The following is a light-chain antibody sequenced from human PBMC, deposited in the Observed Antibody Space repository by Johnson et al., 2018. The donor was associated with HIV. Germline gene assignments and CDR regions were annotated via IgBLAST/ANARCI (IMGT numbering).Light chain of an antibody. CDR1: SSNIGNTY. V-gene: IGLV1-51*02. J-gene: IGLJ1*01. CDR2: KND. Sequence: QSVLTQPPSVSAAPGQKVTISCSGTSSNIGNTYISWYQQLPGTAPKLLIYKNDKRPSGIPYRFSGSKSGTSATLGITGLQTGDEADYYCGAWDASLSTGGVFGTGTKVTVL. CDR3: GAWDASLSTGGV.